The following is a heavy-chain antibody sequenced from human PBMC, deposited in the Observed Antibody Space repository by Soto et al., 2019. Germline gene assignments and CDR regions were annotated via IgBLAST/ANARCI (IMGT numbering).Heavy chain of an antibody. CDR3: AKEQSGGYSYGYVYYYYGMDV. CDR1: GFTFSSYA. D-gene: IGHD5-18*01. CDR2: ISGSGGST. V-gene: IGHV3-23*01. Sequence: EVQLLESGGGLVQPGGSLRLSCAASGFTFSSYAMSWVRQAPGKGLEWVSAISGSGGSTYYADPVKGRFTISRDNSKNTLYLQMNSRRAEDTAVYYCAKEQSGGYSYGYVYYYYGMDVWGRGTTVIVSS. J-gene: IGHJ6*02.